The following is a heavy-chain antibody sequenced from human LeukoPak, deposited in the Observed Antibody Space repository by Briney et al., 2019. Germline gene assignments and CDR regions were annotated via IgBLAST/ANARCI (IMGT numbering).Heavy chain of an antibody. CDR3: AKYRNPDDYGDYVSFSPHAFDI. J-gene: IGHJ3*02. CDR1: GYSISSGYF. CDR2: ISGSGGST. D-gene: IGHD4-17*01. V-gene: IGHV3-23*01. Sequence: ETLSLTCTVSGYSISSGYFWGWIRQPPGKGLEWVSAISGSGGSTYYADSVKGRFTISRDKSKNTLYLQMNSLRVEDTAVYYCAKYRNPDDYGDYVSFSPHAFDIWGQGTMVTVSS.